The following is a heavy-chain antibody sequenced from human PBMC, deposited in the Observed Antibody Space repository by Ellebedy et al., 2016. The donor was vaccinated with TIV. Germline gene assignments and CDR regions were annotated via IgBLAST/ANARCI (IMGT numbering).Heavy chain of an antibody. CDR1: GGTFSSYA. CDR2: IIPIFGTA. J-gene: IGHJ6*02. CDR3: AREGAMVRGVIISQTRGIDV. D-gene: IGHD3-10*01. V-gene: IGHV1-69*13. Sequence: AASVKVSRKASGGTFSSYAISWVRQAPGQGLEWMGGIIPIFGTANYAQKFQGRVTITADESTSTAYMELSRLRSDDTAVYYCAREGAMVRGVIISQTRGIDVWGQGTTVTVSS.